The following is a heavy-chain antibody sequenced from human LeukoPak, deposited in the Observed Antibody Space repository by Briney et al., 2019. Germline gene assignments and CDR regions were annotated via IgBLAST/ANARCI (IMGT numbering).Heavy chain of an antibody. Sequence: PGGSLRLSCAASGFTFDDYGMSWVRQAPGRGLEWVSFINWNGVSTDYADSVKGRFTISRDNAKNSLYLQMSSLRVEGTALYYCAREDGFCSGGSCYQHWGQGTLVTVSS. D-gene: IGHD2-15*01. V-gene: IGHV3-20*04. CDR1: GFTFDDYG. CDR3: AREDGFCSGGSCYQH. J-gene: IGHJ1*01. CDR2: INWNGVST.